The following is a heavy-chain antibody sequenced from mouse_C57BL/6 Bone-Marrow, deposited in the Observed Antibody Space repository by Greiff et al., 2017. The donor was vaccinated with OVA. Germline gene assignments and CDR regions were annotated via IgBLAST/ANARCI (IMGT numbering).Heavy chain of an antibody. Sequence: QVQLQQSGAELARPGASVKLSCKASGYTFTSYGISWVKQRTGQGLEWIGEIYPRSGNTYYNEKFKGKATLTADKSSSTAYMELRSLTSEDSAVYCCARRVIYYYGSSYELDYWGQGTTLTVSS. CDR2: IYPRSGNT. V-gene: IGHV1-81*01. J-gene: IGHJ2*01. CDR1: GYTFTSYG. CDR3: ARRVIYYYGSSYELDY. D-gene: IGHD1-1*01.